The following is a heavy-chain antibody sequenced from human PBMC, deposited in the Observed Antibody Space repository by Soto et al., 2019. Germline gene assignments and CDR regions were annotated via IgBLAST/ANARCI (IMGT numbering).Heavy chain of an antibody. CDR2: INHSGST. Sequence: QVQLQQWGAGLLKPSETLSLTCAVYGGSFSRYYWSWIRQPPGKGLAWIGEINHSGSTTYNPSLKSRVTISVDTSKNHFSLKLRSVTAADTAVYYCARGLVTYYYESSGYSRRLYFDYWGQGTLVTVSS. V-gene: IGHV4-34*01. CDR3: ARGLVTYYYESSGYSRRLYFDY. D-gene: IGHD3-22*01. J-gene: IGHJ4*02. CDR1: GGSFSRYY.